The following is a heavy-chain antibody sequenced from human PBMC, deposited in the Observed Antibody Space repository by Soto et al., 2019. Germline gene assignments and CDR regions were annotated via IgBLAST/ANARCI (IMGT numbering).Heavy chain of an antibody. CDR3: ARDYYGDYILDY. Sequence: GGSLRLSCVFSGFSFSDYYMSWIRQAPGKGLEWISYISNTGSTKYYADSVKGRFTISRDNAKNSLYLQMNSLRGEDTAVYYCARDYYGDYILDYWGKGTLVTVSS. J-gene: IGHJ4*02. CDR2: ISNTGSTK. V-gene: IGHV3-11*01. CDR1: GFSFSDYY. D-gene: IGHD4-17*01.